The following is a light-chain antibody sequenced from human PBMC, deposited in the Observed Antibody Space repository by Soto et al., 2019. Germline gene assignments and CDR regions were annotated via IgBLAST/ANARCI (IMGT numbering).Light chain of an antibody. CDR1: QNISIY. Sequence: IVLTQSPATLSLSPGERATLSCRASQNISIYLAWYQQKPGQAPRLLIYDASNRATGIPARFSGSGSGTDFTLTISSLEPEDFAVYYCQQRSNWPQWTFGQGTKVDI. CDR3: QQRSNWPQWT. CDR2: DAS. V-gene: IGKV3-11*01. J-gene: IGKJ1*01.